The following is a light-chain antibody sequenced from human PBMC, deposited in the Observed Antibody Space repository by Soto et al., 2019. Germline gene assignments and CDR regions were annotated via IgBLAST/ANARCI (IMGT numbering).Light chain of an antibody. J-gene: IGKJ2*01. Sequence: DIQMTQSPSTLSASVGDKVTNTCRASQSISSWLAWYQQKPGKAPKLLIYGASTLQGGVPSRFSGSGSGTEFTLTISSLQPEDSATYSCQQLNSYPYTFGQGTKVDIK. CDR1: QSISSW. CDR2: GAS. CDR3: QQLNSYPYT. V-gene: IGKV1-5*01.